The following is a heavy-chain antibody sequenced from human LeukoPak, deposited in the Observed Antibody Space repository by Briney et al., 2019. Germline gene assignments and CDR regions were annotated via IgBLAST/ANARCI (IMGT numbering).Heavy chain of an antibody. CDR3: ARVRGGSGSSYAADAFDI. CDR1: GFTFSNYW. V-gene: IGHV3-74*01. Sequence: GGSLRLSCAASGFTFSNYWMHWVRQAPGKGLVWVSRIYNDGSSTSYADSVKGRFTISRDNAKSTLYLQMNSLRAEDTAVYYCARVRGGSGSSYAADAFDIWGQGTMVTVSS. D-gene: IGHD1-26*01. CDR2: IYNDGSST. J-gene: IGHJ3*02.